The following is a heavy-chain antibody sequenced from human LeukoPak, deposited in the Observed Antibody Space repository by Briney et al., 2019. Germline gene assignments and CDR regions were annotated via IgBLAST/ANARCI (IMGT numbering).Heavy chain of an antibody. J-gene: IGHJ3*02. D-gene: IGHD3-22*01. CDR3: ARGKDPRGIVVTGAFDI. CDR1: GGSISSYY. Sequence: PSETLSLTCTVSGGSISSYYWSWIRQPPGKGLEWIGYIYYSGSTYYNPSLKSRVIISVDTSKNQFSLKLSSVTAADTAVYYCARGKDPRGIVVTGAFDIWGQGAMVTVSS. CDR2: IYYSGST. V-gene: IGHV4-59*12.